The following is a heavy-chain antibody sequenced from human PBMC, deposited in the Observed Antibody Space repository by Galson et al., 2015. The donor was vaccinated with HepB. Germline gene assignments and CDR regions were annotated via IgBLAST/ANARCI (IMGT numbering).Heavy chain of an antibody. Sequence: SVKVSCKASGYTFTSYAMHWVRQAPGQRLEWMGWINAGNGNTKYSQKFQGRVTITRDTSASTAYMELSSLRSEDTAVYYCALWDNCSSTSCSSSGGYGMDVWGQGTTVTVSS. CDR2: INAGNGNT. V-gene: IGHV1-3*01. J-gene: IGHJ6*02. D-gene: IGHD2-2*01. CDR3: ALWDNCSSTSCSSSGGYGMDV. CDR1: GYTFTSYA.